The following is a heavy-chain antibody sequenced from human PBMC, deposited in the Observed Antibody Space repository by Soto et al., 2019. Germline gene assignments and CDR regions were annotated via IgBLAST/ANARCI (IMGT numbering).Heavy chain of an antibody. CDR1: GDSIRNYY. CDR2: IFYSGSA. V-gene: IGHV4-59*01. D-gene: IGHD5-18*01. CDR3: ARVKRGYSHGSIMDF. J-gene: IGHJ4*01. Sequence: SSETLSLTCTVSGDSIRNYYWSWIRQPPGKGLEYIGYIFYSGSATYNPSLKSRVAMSVDTSRNQFALKLRSVTAADTATYYCARVKRGYSHGSIMDFWGRGFLVTVPS.